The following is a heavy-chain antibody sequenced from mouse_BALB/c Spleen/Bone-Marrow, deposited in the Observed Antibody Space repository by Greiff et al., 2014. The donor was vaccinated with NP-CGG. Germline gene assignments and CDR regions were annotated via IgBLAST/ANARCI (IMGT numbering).Heavy chain of an antibody. J-gene: IGHJ2*01. D-gene: IGHD1-1*01. CDR2: IRLKSNNYAT. Sequence: EVNLVESGGGLVQPGGSMKLSCVASGFTFSNYWMNWVRQSPEKGLEWVAEIRLKSNNYATHYAESVKGRFTISRDNSKSSVYLQMNNLRAEVSGIYYCTRPPCGSSSYFFDFWGQGTTLTVSS. CDR1: GFTFSNYW. CDR3: TRPPCGSSSYFFDF. V-gene: IGHV6-6*02.